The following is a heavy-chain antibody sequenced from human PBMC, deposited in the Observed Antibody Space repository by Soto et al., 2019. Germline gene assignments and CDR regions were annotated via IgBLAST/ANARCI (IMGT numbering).Heavy chain of an antibody. CDR2: ISYIGST. V-gene: IGHV4-31*03. CDR3: ARVVSGSYYLFDY. J-gene: IGHJ4*02. Sequence: QAQVQQSGPGLVKLSQTLSLTCTVSGGSISGGRYYWSWIRQQPGKGLEWIGYISYIGSTYYNPSLKSRVTISVDASKNQFSLNRSSVTAADAAVYYCARVVSGSYYLFDYVGQGTLVTVSS. CDR1: GGSISGGRYY. D-gene: IGHD3-10*01.